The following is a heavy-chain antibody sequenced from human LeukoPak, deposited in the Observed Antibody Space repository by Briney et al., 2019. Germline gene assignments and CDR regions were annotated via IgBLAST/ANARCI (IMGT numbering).Heavy chain of an antibody. V-gene: IGHV1-69*05. J-gene: IGHJ6*03. CDR3: ARDRGSKNYYYMDV. CDR1: GGTFSSYA. Sequence: SVKVSCMASGGTFSSYAISWVRQAPGQGLEWMGGIIPIFGTANYAQKFQGRVTITTDESTSTAYMELSSLRSEDTAVYYCARDRGSKNYYYMDVWGKGTTVTVSS. D-gene: IGHD4-11*01. CDR2: IIPIFGTA.